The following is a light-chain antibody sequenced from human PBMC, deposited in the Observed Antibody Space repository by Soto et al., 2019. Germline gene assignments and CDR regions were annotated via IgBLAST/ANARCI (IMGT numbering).Light chain of an antibody. V-gene: IGKV3-20*01. J-gene: IGKJ2*01. Sequence: EIVLTQSPGTLSLSPGERATLSCRASQSVSSSYLAWYQQKPGQAPRLLIYGASSRATCIPDRFSGSGSGTAFTLTISRLEPDDCAVYYCQQYGSSPRYTFGQGTKLEIK. CDR3: QQYGSSPRYT. CDR1: QSVSSSY. CDR2: GAS.